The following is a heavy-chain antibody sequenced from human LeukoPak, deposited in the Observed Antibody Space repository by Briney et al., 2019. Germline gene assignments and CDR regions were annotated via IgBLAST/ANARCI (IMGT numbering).Heavy chain of an antibody. CDR2: IGGSGGRT. Sequence: PGGSLRLSGAASGFAFSRNAMSWVRQAPGKGLEWVSSIGGSGGRTYYADSVKGRFTISRDTSKNTLYLQMNSLRAEDAAVYYCAKYRGYGDSYDSWGQGTLVTVSS. CDR3: AKYRGYGDSYDS. CDR1: GFAFSRNA. J-gene: IGHJ4*02. D-gene: IGHD5-12*01. V-gene: IGHV3-23*01.